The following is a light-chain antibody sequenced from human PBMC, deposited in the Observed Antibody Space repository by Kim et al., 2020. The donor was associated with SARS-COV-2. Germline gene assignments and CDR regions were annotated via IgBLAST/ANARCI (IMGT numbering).Light chain of an antibody. V-gene: IGKV1-12*01. J-gene: IGKJ1*01. Sequence: ASVGDRVTITCRASQDINTWLGWYQQKPGKAPKLLIYGASNLQSGVPSRFSGSGSGTDLTLTISRLQPDDCATYYCQQANSFPPWTFGQGTKLEI. CDR2: GAS. CDR3: QQANSFPPWT. CDR1: QDINTW.